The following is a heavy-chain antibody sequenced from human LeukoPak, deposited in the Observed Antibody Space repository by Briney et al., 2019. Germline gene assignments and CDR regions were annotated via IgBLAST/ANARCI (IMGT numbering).Heavy chain of an antibody. V-gene: IGHV3-30*18. Sequence: GGSLRLSCAASGFTFSSYGMHWVRQAPGKGLEWVAVISYDGSNKYYADSAKGRFTISRDNSKNTLYLQMNSLRAEDTAVYYCAKAVGYSNWFDPWGQGTLVTVSS. D-gene: IGHD2-21*01. J-gene: IGHJ5*02. CDR2: ISYDGSNK. CDR3: AKAVGYSNWFDP. CDR1: GFTFSSYG.